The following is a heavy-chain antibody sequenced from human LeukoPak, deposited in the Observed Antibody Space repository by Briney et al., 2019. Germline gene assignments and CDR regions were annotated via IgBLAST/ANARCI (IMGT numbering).Heavy chain of an antibody. J-gene: IGHJ5*02. CDR3: ARGYWNYGGENWFDP. CDR2: INPNSGGT. CDR1: GYTFTGYY. Sequence: GASVKVSCKASGYTFTGYYMHWVRQAPGQGLEWMGWINPNSGGTNYAQMFQGRVTMTRDTSISTAYMELSRLRSDDTAVYYCARGYWNYGGENWFDPWGQGTLVTVSS. D-gene: IGHD1-7*01. V-gene: IGHV1-2*02.